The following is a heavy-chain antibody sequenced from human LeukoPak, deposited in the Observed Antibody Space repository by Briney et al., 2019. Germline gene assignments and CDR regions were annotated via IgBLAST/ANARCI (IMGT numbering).Heavy chain of an antibody. V-gene: IGHV3-74*01. D-gene: IGHD3-22*01. CDR3: GASSGPNWFDP. Sequence: PGGSLRLSCAASGFAFSSYAMSWVRQAPGKGLVWVSRINSDGGSASYADSVKGRFTISRDNAKNTLYLQMNSLRVEDTAVYYCGASSGPNWFDPWGQGTLVTVSS. J-gene: IGHJ5*02. CDR2: INSDGGSA. CDR1: GFAFSSYA.